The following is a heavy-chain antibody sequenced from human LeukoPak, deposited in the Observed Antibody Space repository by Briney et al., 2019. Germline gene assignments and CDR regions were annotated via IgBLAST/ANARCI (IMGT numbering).Heavy chain of an antibody. CDR1: GFTFSSYS. J-gene: IGHJ6*03. Sequence: GGSLRLSCAASGFTFSSYSMNWVRQAPGKGLEWVSSISSSSSTIYYADSVKGRFTISRDNAKNSLYLQMNSLRAEDTAVYYCASGIVVVPADYYYYMDVWGKGTTVTVSS. CDR2: ISSSSSTI. CDR3: ASGIVVVPADYYYYMDV. D-gene: IGHD2-2*01. V-gene: IGHV3-48*01.